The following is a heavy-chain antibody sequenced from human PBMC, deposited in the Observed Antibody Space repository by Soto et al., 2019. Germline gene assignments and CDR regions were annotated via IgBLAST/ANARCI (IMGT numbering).Heavy chain of an antibody. Sequence: QVQLVESGGGVVQPGRSLRLSCAASGFTFSSYAMHWVRQAPGKGLEWVAVISYDGSNKYYADSVKGRFTISRDNSKNTLYLQMNSLRAEDTAVYYCARSGTGGYYYGMEVWGQGTTVTVSS. D-gene: IGHD3-10*01. CDR2: ISYDGSNK. CDR1: GFTFSSYA. V-gene: IGHV3-30-3*01. CDR3: ARSGTGGYYYGMEV. J-gene: IGHJ6*02.